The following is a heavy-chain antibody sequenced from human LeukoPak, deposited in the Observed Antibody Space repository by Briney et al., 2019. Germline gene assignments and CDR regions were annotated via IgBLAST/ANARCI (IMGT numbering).Heavy chain of an antibody. Sequence: PGGSLRLSCAASGFTFSSYGMHWVRQAPGKGLKWVAVISYDGSNKYYADSVKGRFTISRDNSKNTLYLQMNSLRAEDTAVYYCAKGPVTAVPYYFDYWGQGTLVTVSS. V-gene: IGHV3-30*18. CDR1: GFTFSSYG. D-gene: IGHD2-21*02. J-gene: IGHJ4*02. CDR3: AKGPVTAVPYYFDY. CDR2: ISYDGSNK.